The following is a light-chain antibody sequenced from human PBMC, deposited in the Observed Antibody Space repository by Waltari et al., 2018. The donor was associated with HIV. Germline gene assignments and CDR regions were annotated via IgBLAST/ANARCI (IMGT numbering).Light chain of an antibody. CDR1: QSVSRS. CDR2: DAS. Sequence: ESVLTQSPATLSLSPGERATLSCRASQSVSRSLAWYQQKPGQAPRLLSYDASNRATGIPARFSGSGSGTDFTLTISSLEPEDFAVYYCHQRYIWRRAFGQGTKVEIK. CDR3: HQRYIWRRA. J-gene: IGKJ1*01. V-gene: IGKV3-11*01.